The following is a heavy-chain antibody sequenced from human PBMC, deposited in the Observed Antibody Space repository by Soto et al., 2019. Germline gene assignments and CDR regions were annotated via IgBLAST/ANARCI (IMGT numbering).Heavy chain of an antibody. V-gene: IGHV1-18*01. D-gene: IGHD2-2*01. Sequence: QVPLVQSGAEVKKPGASVKVSCKASGYTFTSYGISWVRQAPGQGLEWMGWISAYNGNTNYAQTLQGRVTMTTDTSTSTADMELRSLRSDDTAVYYCARDWGDIVVVPASWGYYYYGMDVWGQGTTVTVSS. CDR3: ARDWGDIVVVPASWGYYYYGMDV. CDR1: GYTFTSYG. CDR2: ISAYNGNT. J-gene: IGHJ6*02.